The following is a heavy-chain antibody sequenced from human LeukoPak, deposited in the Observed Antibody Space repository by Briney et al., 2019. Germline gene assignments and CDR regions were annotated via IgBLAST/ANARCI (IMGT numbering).Heavy chain of an antibody. CDR3: ARLAGYSGYVDY. J-gene: IGHJ4*02. Sequence: SETLSLTCTVSGYSISSGYYWGWIRQPPGKGLEWIGSIYHSGSTYYNPSLKSRVTISVDTSKNQFSLKLSSVTAADTAVYYCARLAGYSGYVDYWGQGTLVTVSS. V-gene: IGHV4-38-2*02. CDR2: IYHSGST. CDR1: GYSISSGYY. D-gene: IGHD5-12*01.